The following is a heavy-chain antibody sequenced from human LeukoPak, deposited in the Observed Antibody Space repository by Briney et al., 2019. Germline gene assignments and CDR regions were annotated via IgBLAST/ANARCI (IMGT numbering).Heavy chain of an antibody. CDR3: ARGPLHDYGDI. D-gene: IGHD4-17*01. J-gene: IGHJ3*02. V-gene: IGHV1-46*01. Sequence: ASVKVSCKASGYTFTSYYMHWVRQAPGQGLEWMGIINPGGGSTSYAQKFQGRVTMTRDTSTSTVYMELSSLRSEDTAAYYCARGPLHDYGDIWGQGTMVTVSS. CDR1: GYTFTSYY. CDR2: INPGGGST.